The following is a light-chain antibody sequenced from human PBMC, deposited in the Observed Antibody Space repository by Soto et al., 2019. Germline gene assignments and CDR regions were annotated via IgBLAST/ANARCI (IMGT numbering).Light chain of an antibody. CDR2: KAS. CDR1: QSINSW. Sequence: DVQMTQSPSTLSVSVGDRVTITCRASQSINSWLAWYQQKPGNAPKLLIYKASSLESGVPSRFSGSGSGTEFTLTINSRQPYEFATDYCQQYDSYSNTLGQGTKVDIK. J-gene: IGKJ2*01. CDR3: QQYDSYSNT. V-gene: IGKV1-5*03.